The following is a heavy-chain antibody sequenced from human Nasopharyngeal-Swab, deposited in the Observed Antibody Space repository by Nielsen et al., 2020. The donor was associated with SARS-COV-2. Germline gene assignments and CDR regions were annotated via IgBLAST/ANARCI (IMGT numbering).Heavy chain of an antibody. CDR3: ATPGTRCSGDTCNMWVFDY. V-gene: IGHV3-23*01. J-gene: IGHJ4*02. Sequence: GESLKISCAASGFTFSNYAMSWVRQAPGKGLEWVSSISGSGGSTYYADSVKGRFTISRDNSKNTLYLQMHSLRAEDTAVYYCATPGTRCSGDTCNMWVFDYWGQGTLVTVSS. CDR1: GFTFSNYA. D-gene: IGHD2-15*01. CDR2: ISGSGGST.